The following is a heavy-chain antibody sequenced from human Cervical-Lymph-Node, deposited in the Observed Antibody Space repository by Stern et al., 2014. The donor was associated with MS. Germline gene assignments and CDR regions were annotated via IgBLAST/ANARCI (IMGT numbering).Heavy chain of an antibody. V-gene: IGHV3-11*01. CDR2: ISTSGTII. J-gene: IGHJ4*02. CDR1: GFTFNDLY. CDR3: STLVAY. Sequence: QVQLVQSGGGLVQPGGSLRLSCAASGFTFNDLYINWIRQAPGKGLEWVSYISTSGTIIHYADSVKGRFTISRDKDNSSFYLQMDSLRAEDTAVYYCSTLVAYWGQGTLVTVSS.